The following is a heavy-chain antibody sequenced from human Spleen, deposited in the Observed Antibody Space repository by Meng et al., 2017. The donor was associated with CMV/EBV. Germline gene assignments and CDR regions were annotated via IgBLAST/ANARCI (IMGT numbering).Heavy chain of an antibody. CDR2: IYTGDSDT. CDR3: AKESTRGFDP. Sequence: GESLKISCRDFGNSFTTYWIHWVRQVPGKGLEWMGIIYTGDSDTRYSPSFQGQVTISVDKSISTAYLQWDNLKASDTAIYYCAKESTRGFDPWGQGTLVTVS. CDR1: GNSFTTYW. V-gene: IGHV5-51*01. J-gene: IGHJ5*02. D-gene: IGHD2/OR15-2a*01.